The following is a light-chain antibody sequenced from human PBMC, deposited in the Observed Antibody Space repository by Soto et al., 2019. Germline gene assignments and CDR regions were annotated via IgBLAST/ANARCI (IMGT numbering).Light chain of an antibody. CDR1: QSISSN. V-gene: IGKV3-15*01. Sequence: EIVMTQSPATLSVSPGERATLSCRASQSISSNLAWYRQKPGQAPRLVIYDVSTRATGIPARFSGTGSGTEFTLTISSLQSEDFAVYYCQQYNNWFSIAFGQVTRLEIK. J-gene: IGKJ5*01. CDR2: DVS. CDR3: QQYNNWFSIA.